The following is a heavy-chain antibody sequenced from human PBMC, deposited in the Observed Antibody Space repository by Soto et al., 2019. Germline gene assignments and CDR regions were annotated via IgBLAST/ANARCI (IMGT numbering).Heavy chain of an antibody. D-gene: IGHD3-22*01. V-gene: IGHV1-46*01. CDR1: GYTFTSYY. CDR3: ARDWGRDRYYYDSSGYSNYFDY. J-gene: IGHJ4*02. CDR2: INPSGGST. Sequence: QVQLVQSGAEVKKPGASVKVSCKASGYTFTSYYMHWVRQAPGQGLEWMGIINPSGGSTSYAQKFQGRVTMTRDTSTSTVYMELSSLRSEDTAVYYCARDWGRDRYYYDSSGYSNYFDYWGQGTLVTVSS.